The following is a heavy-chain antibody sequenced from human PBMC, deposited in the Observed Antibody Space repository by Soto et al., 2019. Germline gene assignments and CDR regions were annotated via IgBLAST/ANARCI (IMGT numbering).Heavy chain of an antibody. V-gene: IGHV1-69*06. Sequence: GASVKVSCKASGGTFSSYAISWVRQAPGQGLEWMGGIIPIFGTANYAQKFQGRVTITADKSTSTAYMELSSLRSEDTAVYYCASEWGPTYCSSTSCYKGGYYYYYGMDVWGQGTTVTVSS. J-gene: IGHJ6*02. CDR3: ASEWGPTYCSSTSCYKGGYYYYYGMDV. D-gene: IGHD2-2*02. CDR2: IIPIFGTA. CDR1: GGTFSSYA.